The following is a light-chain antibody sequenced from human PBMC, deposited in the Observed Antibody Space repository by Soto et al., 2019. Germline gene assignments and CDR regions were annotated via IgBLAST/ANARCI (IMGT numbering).Light chain of an antibody. CDR2: EVT. J-gene: IGLJ3*02. CDR3: CSHSSSITWM. V-gene: IGLV2-14*03. Sequence: QSVLTQPASVSGSPGQSITISCTGTSSDVGGYNFVSWYQQHPGKAPKLIIHEVTNRPSGVSNRCSGSKSGNTASLTISGLHAEDEAVYYCCSHSSSITWMFGGGTKVTVL. CDR1: SSDVGGYNF.